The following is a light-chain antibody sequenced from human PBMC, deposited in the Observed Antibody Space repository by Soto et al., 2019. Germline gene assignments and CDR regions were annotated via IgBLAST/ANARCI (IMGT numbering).Light chain of an antibody. J-gene: IGLJ2*01. V-gene: IGLV2-23*01. Sequence: QSDLTQPASVSGSPGQWITISCTGTSSDVGSYSLVSWYQQHPGKAPKLMIYEGSKRPSGVSNRFSGSKSAATASLTISGLQAEDEAHYYCCSYAGSSTLVFGGGTKVTVL. CDR1: SSDVGSYSL. CDR2: EGS. CDR3: CSYAGSSTLV.